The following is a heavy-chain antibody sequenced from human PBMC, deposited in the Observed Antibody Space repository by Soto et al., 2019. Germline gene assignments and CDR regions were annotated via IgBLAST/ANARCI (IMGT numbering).Heavy chain of an antibody. Sequence: GGSLRLSCAASGFTFSNAWMSWVRQAPGKGLEWVGRIKSKTDGGTTDYAAPVKGRFTISRDDSKNTLYLQMNSLKTEDTAVYYCTTYDIGSGSYDAFDIWGQGTMVTVSS. V-gene: IGHV3-15*01. CDR3: TTYDIGSGSYDAFDI. CDR1: GFTFSNAW. J-gene: IGHJ3*02. D-gene: IGHD3-10*01. CDR2: IKSKTDGGTT.